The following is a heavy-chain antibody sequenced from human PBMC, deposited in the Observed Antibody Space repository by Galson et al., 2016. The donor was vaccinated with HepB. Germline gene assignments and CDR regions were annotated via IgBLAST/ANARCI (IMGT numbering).Heavy chain of an antibody. J-gene: IGHJ4*02. CDR1: GHTLVDLT. D-gene: IGHD4-11*01. CDR2: LDQEDGQT. V-gene: IGHV1-24*01. Sequence: SVKVSCKASGHTLVDLTTHWLRQAPGKGLEWMGGLDQEDGQTKFAQKFQARVTLTRDTSTNTAYMELSSLRSEDTAVYYCATNKYSYYGPYDFWGQGTLVTVSS. CDR3: ATNKYSYYGPYDF.